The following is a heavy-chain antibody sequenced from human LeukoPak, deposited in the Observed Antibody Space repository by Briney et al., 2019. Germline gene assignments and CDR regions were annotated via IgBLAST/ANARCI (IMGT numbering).Heavy chain of an antibody. V-gene: IGHV3-9*01. Sequence: PGGSLRLSCAASGFTFDDYAMHWVRQAPGKGLERVSGISWNSGSIDYADSVKGRFTISRDNAKNSLYLQMNSLRAEDTALYYCAKDTRGYYYDSSGWPIWGQGTMVTVSS. CDR2: ISWNSGSI. D-gene: IGHD3-22*01. J-gene: IGHJ3*02. CDR1: GFTFDDYA. CDR3: AKDTRGYYYDSSGWPI.